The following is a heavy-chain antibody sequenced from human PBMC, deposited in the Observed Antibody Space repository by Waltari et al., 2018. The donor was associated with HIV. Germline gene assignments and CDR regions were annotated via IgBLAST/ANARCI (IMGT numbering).Heavy chain of an antibody. CDR2: VTPSGRT. Sequence: QVQIQQWGARLLKPSETLSLTCGLYGGSSSTYHWTWVRQAPGRGLEWIGEVTPSGRTNYSPSLQSRLSISLDKSKNSFSLTLNSVSAADTAVYFCGRGTQAAWELVGHWGQGILITVSS. J-gene: IGHJ4*02. D-gene: IGHD3-10*01. CDR3: GRGTQAAWELVGH. V-gene: IGHV4-34*01. CDR1: GGSSSTYH.